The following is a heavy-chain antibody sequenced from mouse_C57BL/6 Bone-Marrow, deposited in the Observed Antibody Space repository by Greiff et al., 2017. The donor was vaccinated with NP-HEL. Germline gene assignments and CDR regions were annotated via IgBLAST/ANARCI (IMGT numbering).Heavy chain of an antibody. V-gene: IGHV1-47*01. Sequence: QVQLQQSGAELVKPGASVQMSCKASGYTFTTYPIEWMKQNHGKSLEWIGNFHPYNDDTKYNEKFKGKATLTVVKSSSTVYLELSRLTSDDYAVYYCARRRNYPWAMDYWGQGTSVPVSS. CDR1: GYTFTTYP. J-gene: IGHJ4*01. D-gene: IGHD1-1*01. CDR3: ARRRNYPWAMDY. CDR2: FHPYNDDT.